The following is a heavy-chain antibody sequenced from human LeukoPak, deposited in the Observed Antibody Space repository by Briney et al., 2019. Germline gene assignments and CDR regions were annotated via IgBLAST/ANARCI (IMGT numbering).Heavy chain of an antibody. Sequence: PSETLSLTCTVSGGSISSYYWSWIRQPAGKGLEWIGRIYTSGSTNYNPSLKSRVTMSVDTSKNQFSLKLSSVTAADTAVYYCARADDSSGYYKYYFDYWGQGTLVTVSS. CDR3: ARADDSSGYYKYYFDY. J-gene: IGHJ4*02. V-gene: IGHV4-4*07. D-gene: IGHD3-22*01. CDR2: IYTSGST. CDR1: GGSISSYY.